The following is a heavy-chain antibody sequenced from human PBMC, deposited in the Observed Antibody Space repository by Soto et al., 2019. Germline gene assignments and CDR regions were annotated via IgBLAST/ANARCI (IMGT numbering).Heavy chain of an antibody. CDR3: ARDTPDIAVAGGPDY. Sequence: ASVKVSCKAFGYTFTSYGLSWVRQAPGQGLEWMGWISTYNGNTKYAQMLQGRVTMSTDTSTSTAYMELRSLRSDDAAVYYCARDTPDIAVAGGPDYWGQGTLDTVSS. CDR2: ISTYNGNT. J-gene: IGHJ4*01. D-gene: IGHD6-19*01. CDR1: GYTFTSYG. V-gene: IGHV1-18*01.